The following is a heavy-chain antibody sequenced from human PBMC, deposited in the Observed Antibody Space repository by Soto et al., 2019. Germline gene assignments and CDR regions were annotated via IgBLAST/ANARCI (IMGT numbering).Heavy chain of an antibody. J-gene: IGHJ6*02. CDR2: ISYDGSNK. D-gene: IGHD2-2*03. CDR1: GFTFSSYA. V-gene: IGHV3-30-3*01. CDR3: ASRVVDIVVVPAAWVEGMDV. Sequence: GGSLRLSCAASGFTFSSYAMHWVRQAPGKGLEWVAVISYDGSNKYYADSVKGRFTISRDNSKNTLFLQMNSLRAEDTAVYYCASRVVDIVVVPAAWVEGMDVWGQGTTVTVSS.